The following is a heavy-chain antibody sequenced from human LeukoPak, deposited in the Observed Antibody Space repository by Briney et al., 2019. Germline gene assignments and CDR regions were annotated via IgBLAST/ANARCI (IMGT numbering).Heavy chain of an antibody. D-gene: IGHD6-13*01. J-gene: IGHJ4*02. CDR3: ARRTGYSSSWYPYYFDY. V-gene: IGHV5-10-1*01. CDR2: IDPSDSYT. Sequence: GEPLKISCKGSGYSFTSYWISWVRQMPGKGLEWMGRIDPSDSYTNYSPSFQGHVTISADKSISTAYLQWSSLKASDTAMYYCARRTGYSSSWYPYYFDYWGQGTLVTVSS. CDR1: GYSFTSYW.